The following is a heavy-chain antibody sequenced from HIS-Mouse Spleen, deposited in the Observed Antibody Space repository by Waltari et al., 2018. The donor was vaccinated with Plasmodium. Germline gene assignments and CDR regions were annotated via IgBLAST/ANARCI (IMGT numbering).Heavy chain of an antibody. J-gene: IGHJ3*02. CDR1: GFTFSNAW. V-gene: IGHV3-15*01. CDR2: IKRKTEGGKT. CDR3: TTGLGAFDI. Sequence: EVQLVESGGGLVKPGGSLRLSCAASGFTFSNAWMSWVRQAPGKGMEWVGRIKRKTEGGKTDYAATVKGRFTISRDDSKNTLYLQMNSLKTEDTAVYYCTTGLGAFDIWGQGTMVTVSS.